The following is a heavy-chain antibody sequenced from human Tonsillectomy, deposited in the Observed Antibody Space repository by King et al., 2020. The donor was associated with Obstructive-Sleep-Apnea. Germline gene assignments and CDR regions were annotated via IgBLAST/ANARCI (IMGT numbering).Heavy chain of an antibody. J-gene: IGHJ4*02. CDR1: GGSISSSSYY. Sequence: LQLQESGPGLVKPSETLSLTCTVSGGSISSSSYYWCWIRQPPGKGLEWIGSIYYSGSTYYNPSLKSRVTISVDTSKNQFSLKLSSVTAADTAVYYCAGDQLGDYGAARFDYWGQGTLVTVSS. V-gene: IGHV4-39*07. CDR3: AGDQLGDYGAARFDY. D-gene: IGHD6-6*01. CDR2: IYYSGST.